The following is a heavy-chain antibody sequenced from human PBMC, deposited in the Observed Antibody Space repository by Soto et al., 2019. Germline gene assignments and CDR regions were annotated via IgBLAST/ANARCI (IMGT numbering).Heavy chain of an antibody. Sequence: QVHLVQSGAEVKSPGSAVKASCKVSGAGDTFSNYGLNWVRQAPGQGLEWMGGTIPAFGTANYAQKFQGRVTITADTSTATAYMELSSLRSDDTAVYYCWRHDKTALPPLDSWGQGTLVSVSS. CDR2: TIPAFGTA. D-gene: IGHD1-1*01. CDR1: GAGDTFSNYG. CDR3: WRHDKTALPPLDS. V-gene: IGHV1-69*06. J-gene: IGHJ4*02.